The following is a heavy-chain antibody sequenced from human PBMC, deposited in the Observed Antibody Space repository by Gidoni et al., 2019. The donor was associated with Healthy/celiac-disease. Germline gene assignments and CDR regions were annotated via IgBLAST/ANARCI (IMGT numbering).Heavy chain of an antibody. CDR1: GFTFSSYA. CDR3: AKDFRAPVDY. CDR2: ISGSGGST. V-gene: IGHV3-23*01. J-gene: IGHJ4*02. Sequence: EVQLLESGGGFVQPGGSLRLSCAASGFTFSSYAMSWVRQAPGKGLEWVSAISGSGGSTNYADSVKGRFTISRDNSKNTLYLQMHSLRAEDTDVYYCAKDFRAPVDYWGQGTLVTVSS.